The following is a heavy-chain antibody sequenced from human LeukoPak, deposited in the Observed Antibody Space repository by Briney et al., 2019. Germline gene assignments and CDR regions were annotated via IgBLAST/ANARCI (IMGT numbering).Heavy chain of an antibody. V-gene: IGHV5-51*01. Sequence: GESLNISCKGSGYSFTTYWIAWVRQMPGKGLEWMGVIYPGNSDITYSPSFQGQVTISVDKFISTAYLQWSSLKASDTAIYYCARHLSSITSCPHYWGQGTLVTVSS. J-gene: IGHJ4*02. CDR3: ARHLSSITSCPHY. CDR2: IYPGNSDI. CDR1: GYSFTTYW. D-gene: IGHD2-2*01.